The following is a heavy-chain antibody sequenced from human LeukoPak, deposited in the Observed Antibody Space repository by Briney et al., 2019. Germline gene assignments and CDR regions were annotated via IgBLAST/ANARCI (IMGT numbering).Heavy chain of an antibody. CDR2: INAGNGNT. CDR3: ARDSGYCGGDCYSGAFDI. CDR1: GYTFSSYA. Sequence: ASVSVSCTASGYTFSSYAMNWVRQAPGQGLEWMGWINAGNGNTKYSQAFQGRVTITRDTSGSTAYMELSSLRSEDMAVYYCARDSGYCGGDCYSGAFDIWGQGTMVTVSS. J-gene: IGHJ3*02. V-gene: IGHV1-3*03. D-gene: IGHD2-21*02.